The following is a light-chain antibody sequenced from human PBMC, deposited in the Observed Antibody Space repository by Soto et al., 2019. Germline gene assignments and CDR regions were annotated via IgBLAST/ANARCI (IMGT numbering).Light chain of an antibody. CDR1: QSISSW. J-gene: IGKJ1*01. CDR3: QVYGRT. V-gene: IGKV1-5*01. CDR2: DAS. Sequence: DIQMTQSPATLSASVGDRVTLTSRASQSISSWLAWYQQKPGKAPKLLIYDASSLASGVPSRFSGSGSGTEFTLTISSLQPDDFAAYYCQVYGRTFGQGTKVEIK.